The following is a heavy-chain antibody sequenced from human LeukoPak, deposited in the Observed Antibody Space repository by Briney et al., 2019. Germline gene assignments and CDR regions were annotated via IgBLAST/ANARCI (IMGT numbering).Heavy chain of an antibody. Sequence: SETLSLTCTVSGGSISSGDYYWSWIRQPPGKGLEWIGEINHSGSTNYNPSLKSRVTISVDTSKNQFSLKLSSVTAADTAVYYCARDYRAATGTGAFDIWGQGTMVTVSS. V-gene: IGHV4-30-4*08. D-gene: IGHD6-13*01. J-gene: IGHJ3*02. CDR1: GGSISSGDYY. CDR2: INHSGST. CDR3: ARDYRAATGTGAFDI.